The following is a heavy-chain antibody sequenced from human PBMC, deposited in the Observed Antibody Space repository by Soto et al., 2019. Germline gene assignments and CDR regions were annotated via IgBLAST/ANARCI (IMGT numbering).Heavy chain of an antibody. CDR2: ITSTSGGT. CDR1: GFSFTTYA. Sequence: GGSLRLSCAASGFSFTTYAMSWVRQAPGKGLEWVSTITSTSGGTYYADAVKGRFTISRDNSKNMLYLQMNGLWAEDTAMYYCAKNYYFDSLGQGTLVTVSS. V-gene: IGHV3-23*01. CDR3: AKNYYFDS. J-gene: IGHJ4*02.